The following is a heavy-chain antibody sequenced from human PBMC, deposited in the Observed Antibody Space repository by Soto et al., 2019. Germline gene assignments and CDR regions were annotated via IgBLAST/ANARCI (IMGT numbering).Heavy chain of an antibody. Sequence: GWSLRLSCESSVLTVTSHAMSWVRQAPGKGLEWVSGISGSGSNTYYADSVKGRFTISKDNSRNTLFLQMNSLRAEDTAVYYCAKDVESIYWYSDLWGRGTLVTVSS. D-gene: IGHD1-1*01. CDR1: VLTVTSHA. V-gene: IGHV3-23*01. CDR2: ISGSGSNT. J-gene: IGHJ2*01. CDR3: AKDVESIYWYSDL.